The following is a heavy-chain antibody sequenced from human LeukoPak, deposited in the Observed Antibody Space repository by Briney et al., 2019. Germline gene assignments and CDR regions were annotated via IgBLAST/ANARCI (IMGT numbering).Heavy chain of an antibody. Sequence: GGSLRLSCAASGFTFSTYGMSWVRQAPGKGLEWVAGISGSGGSTYYADSVKGRFTISRDNSNNTLYLQMNSLRAADTAVYRCAKSDGYNLRTYDYWGQGTLVTVSS. CDR3: AKSDGYNLRTYDY. V-gene: IGHV3-23*01. J-gene: IGHJ4*02. D-gene: IGHD5-24*01. CDR2: ISGSGGST. CDR1: GFTFSTYG.